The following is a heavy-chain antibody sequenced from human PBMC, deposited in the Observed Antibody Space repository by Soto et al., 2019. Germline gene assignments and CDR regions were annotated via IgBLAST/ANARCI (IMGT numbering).Heavy chain of an antibody. V-gene: IGHV3-53*01. CDR3: ARVKPTYSVGLYFDY. CDR2: IYSGGST. Sequence: EVQLVESGGGLIQPGGSLRLSCAASGFTVSSNYMSWVRQAPGKGLEWVSVIYSGGSTYYADSVKGRFTISRDNSKNTLYLQMNSLRAEDTAVYYCARVKPTYSVGLYFDYWGQGTLVTVSS. CDR1: GFTVSSNY. J-gene: IGHJ4*02. D-gene: IGHD2-21*01.